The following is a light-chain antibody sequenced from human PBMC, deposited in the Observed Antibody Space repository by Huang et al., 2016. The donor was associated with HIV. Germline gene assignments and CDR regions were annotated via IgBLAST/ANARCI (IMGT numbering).Light chain of an antibody. CDR1: QGISSW. V-gene: IGKV1-12*01. CDR2: AAS. J-gene: IGKJ1*01. CDR3: QQANSIPPSWT. Sequence: DIQMTQSPSSVSASVGDRVTFTCRPTQGISSWLACDQQKPGKAPVLLTDAASRLQMCVPSRFSGSASGTNFTLTIRSLQPEDFATYYCQQANSIPPSWTFGQGTRVEIK.